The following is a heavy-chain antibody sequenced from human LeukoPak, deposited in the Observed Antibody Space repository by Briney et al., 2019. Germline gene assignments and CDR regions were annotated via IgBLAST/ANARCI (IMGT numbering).Heavy chain of an antibody. J-gene: IGHJ4*02. CDR2: INPDSGAT. CDR3: ATAALYGRYDFDF. Sequence: ASVKVSCKASGYTFTGVYMHWVRQAPGQGLEWMGWINPDSGATNSAPRFQGRVTLTRDTSINAVYMELMRLRSDDTAVYYCATAALYGRYDFDFWGQGTLVSVSS. CDR1: GYTFTGVY. D-gene: IGHD5-12*01. V-gene: IGHV1-2*02.